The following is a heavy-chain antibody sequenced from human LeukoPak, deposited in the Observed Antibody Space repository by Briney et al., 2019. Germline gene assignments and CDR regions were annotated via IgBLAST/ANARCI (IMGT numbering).Heavy chain of an antibody. CDR3: YCAVEDY. CDR1: GFKFRSYW. CDR2: IKQDGSEK. J-gene: IGHJ4*02. D-gene: IGHD2-15*01. Sequence: QAGGSLRLCCATSGFKFRSYWMSWVRQAPGKGLEWVANIKQDGSEKNYVHSVKGRFTISRDNAKNSLYLEMNSLRAEDTAVYYCYCAVEDYWGQGTQVTVSS. V-gene: IGHV3-7*01.